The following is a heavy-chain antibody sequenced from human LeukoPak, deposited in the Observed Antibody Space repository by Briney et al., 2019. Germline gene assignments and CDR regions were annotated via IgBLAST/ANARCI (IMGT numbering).Heavy chain of an antibody. Sequence: GGSLRLSCAASGFTFSSYGMSWVRQAPGKGLEWVSAISGSGGSTYYADSVKGRFTISRDNSKNTLCLQMNSLRAEDTAVYYCARDRNYYDSSGLDYWGQGTLVTVSS. CDR1: GFTFSSYG. CDR3: ARDRNYYDSSGLDY. V-gene: IGHV3-23*01. D-gene: IGHD3-22*01. J-gene: IGHJ4*02. CDR2: ISGSGGST.